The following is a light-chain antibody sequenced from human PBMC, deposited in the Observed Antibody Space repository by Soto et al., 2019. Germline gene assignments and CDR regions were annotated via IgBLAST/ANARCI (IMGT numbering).Light chain of an antibody. CDR2: DAS. CDR3: QQRGNWPPSLT. CDR1: QSVGYF. Sequence: ENVLTQSPATLSLSPGERATLSCRSSQSVGYFLAWYQQKPGQAPRLLIYDASKRATGIPARFSGSGSGTDCTLIISSIEPEDFAVYYCQQRGNWPPSLTFGGGTKVEIK. J-gene: IGKJ4*01. V-gene: IGKV3-11*01.